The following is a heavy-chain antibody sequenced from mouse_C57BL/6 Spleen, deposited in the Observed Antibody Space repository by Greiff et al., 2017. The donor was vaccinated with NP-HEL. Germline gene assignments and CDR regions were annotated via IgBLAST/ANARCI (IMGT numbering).Heavy chain of an antibody. J-gene: IGHJ1*03. CDR1: GFSLTSYG. V-gene: IGHV2-6-1*01. D-gene: IGHD2-1*01. Sequence: VQLQESGPGLVAPSQSLSITCTVSGFSLTSYGVHWVRQPPGKGLEWLVVIWSDGSTTYNSALKSRLSISKDNSKSQVFLKMNSLQTDDTAMYYCARQGLYYGPHWYFDVWGTGTTVTVSS. CDR3: ARQGLYYGPHWYFDV. CDR2: IWSDGST.